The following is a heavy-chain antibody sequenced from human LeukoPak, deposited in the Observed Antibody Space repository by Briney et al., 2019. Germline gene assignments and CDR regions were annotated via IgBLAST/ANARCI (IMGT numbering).Heavy chain of an antibody. CDR1: GGSISSGDYS. CDR2: IYYSGST. J-gene: IGHJ4*02. Sequence: SQTLSLTCTVSGGSISSGDYSWSWIRQPPGKGLEWIGYIYYSGSTYYNPSLKSRVTISVDTSKNQFSLKLSSVTAADTAVYYCARQYYDSSGYYSYYFDYWGQGTLVTVSS. D-gene: IGHD3-22*01. CDR3: ARQYYDSSGYYSYYFDY. V-gene: IGHV4-30-4*01.